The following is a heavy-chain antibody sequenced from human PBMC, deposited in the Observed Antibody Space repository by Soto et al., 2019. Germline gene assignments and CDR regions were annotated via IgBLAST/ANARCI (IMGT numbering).Heavy chain of an antibody. Sequence: GGSLRLSCAASGFTFSSYSMNWVRQAPGKGLEWVSSISSSSSYIYYADSVKGRFAISRDNAKNSLYLQMNSLRAEDTAVYYCARDSAQVEDYDFWSGYFFPHYYYGMDVWGQGTTVTVSS. V-gene: IGHV3-21*01. D-gene: IGHD3-3*01. CDR3: ARDSAQVEDYDFWSGYFFPHYYYGMDV. J-gene: IGHJ6*02. CDR2: ISSSSSYI. CDR1: GFTFSSYS.